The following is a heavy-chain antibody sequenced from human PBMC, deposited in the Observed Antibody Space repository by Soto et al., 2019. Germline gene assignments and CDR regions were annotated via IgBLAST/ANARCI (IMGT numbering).Heavy chain of an antibody. D-gene: IGHD3-3*01. CDR3: ASDGPGFGVRYGMDV. V-gene: IGHV4-34*01. J-gene: IGHJ6*02. Sequence: QVQLQQWGAGLLKPSETLSLTCAVYGGSFSGYYWSWIRQPPGKGLEWIGEINHSGSTNYNPSLKSRVTISVDTSKNQFSLKLSSVTAADTAVYYCASDGPGFGVRYGMDVWGQGTTVTVSS. CDR1: GGSFSGYY. CDR2: INHSGST.